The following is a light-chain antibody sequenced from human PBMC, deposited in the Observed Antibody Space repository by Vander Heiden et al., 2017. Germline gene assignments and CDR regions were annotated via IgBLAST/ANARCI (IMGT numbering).Light chain of an antibody. Sequence: QSVLTQPPSVSGAPGQRVTIPCTGSSANIGAGYDVHWYQQLPGTAPKLLIYGNRNRHSGVPDRFSGSKSGTSASLAITGLQAEDGAGYYCQSYDISLSGYWVFGGGTKLTVL. CDR3: QSYDISLSGYWV. CDR1: SANIGAGYD. V-gene: IGLV1-40*01. CDR2: GNR. J-gene: IGLJ3*02.